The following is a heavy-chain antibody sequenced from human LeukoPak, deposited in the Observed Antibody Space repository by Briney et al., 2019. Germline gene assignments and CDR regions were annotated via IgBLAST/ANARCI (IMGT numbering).Heavy chain of an antibody. CDR3: ARGSTFSSWPDY. D-gene: IGHD6-13*01. Sequence: SSETLSLTCTVSGGSISSGGYYWSWIRQHPGKGLEWIGYIYYSGSTNYNPSLKSRVTMSVDTSKNQFSLKLTSVTAADTAVYYCARGSTFSSWPDYWGQGALVTVSS. CDR2: IYYSGST. J-gene: IGHJ4*02. V-gene: IGHV4-61*08. CDR1: GGSISSGGYY.